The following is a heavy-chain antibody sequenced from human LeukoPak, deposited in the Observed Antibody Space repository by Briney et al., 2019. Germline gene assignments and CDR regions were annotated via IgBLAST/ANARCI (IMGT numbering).Heavy chain of an antibody. D-gene: IGHD5-24*01. CDR2: IYHSGRT. CDR3: ARIGGDGYNDY. Sequence: PSETLSLTCTVSGYSISSGYYWGWIRQPPGKGLEWIGSIYHSGRTFYNPSLKSRVTISVDTSKNQFSLKLTSVTAADTAVYYCARIGGDGYNDYWGQGTLVTVSS. CDR1: GYSISSGYY. V-gene: IGHV4-38-2*02. J-gene: IGHJ4*02.